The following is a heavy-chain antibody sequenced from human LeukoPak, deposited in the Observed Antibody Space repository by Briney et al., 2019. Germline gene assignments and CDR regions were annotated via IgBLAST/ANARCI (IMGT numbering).Heavy chain of an antibody. CDR3: VTGDDPDYTWENHRLDAFDI. V-gene: IGHV3-21*01. D-gene: IGHD3-16*01. CDR2: ISSTSRLI. Sequence: GGSLRLSCAASGFIFSEHSMGWVRLAPGKGLEWVSSISSTSRLIYYADSVKGRFTISRDNAKNSLFLQMHSLRADDTAVYYCVTGDDPDYTWENHRLDAFDIWGQGTMDTVSS. J-gene: IGHJ3*02. CDR1: GFIFSEHS.